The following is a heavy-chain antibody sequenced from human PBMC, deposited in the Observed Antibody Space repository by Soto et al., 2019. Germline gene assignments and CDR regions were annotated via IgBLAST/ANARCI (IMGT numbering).Heavy chain of an antibody. CDR3: AGRCEESRGQTKYNGFDT. CDR2: ISGRSSYT. V-gene: IGHV3-11*06. J-gene: IGHJ5*02. CDR1: GFTFSDYY. D-gene: IGHD3-10*01. Sequence: QVQLVESGGGLVKPGGSLRLSCAASGFTFSDYYMTWIRQAPGKGLEWLSYISGRSSYTRYADSLKGRFTVSRDNANNSLYLQMNSLRAEDTAVYYCAGRCEESRGQTKYNGFDTWGQGTVVTV.